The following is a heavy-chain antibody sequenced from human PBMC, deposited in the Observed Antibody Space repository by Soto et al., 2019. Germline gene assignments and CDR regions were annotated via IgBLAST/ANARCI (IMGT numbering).Heavy chain of an antibody. CDR2: ISSSSSYI. CDR3: AREVPGSSSWYFDS. CDR1: GFTHRDYY. D-gene: IGHD6-13*01. V-gene: IGHV3-11*05. J-gene: IGHJ4*02. Sequence: GYLRPPCPALGFTHRDYYMRWIRQAPGKGLEWLSDISSSSSYINYAASVKGRFTISRENAKNSLYLQRSRLRAEDTVVYSWAREVPGSSSWYFDSWGQGTLVTVSS.